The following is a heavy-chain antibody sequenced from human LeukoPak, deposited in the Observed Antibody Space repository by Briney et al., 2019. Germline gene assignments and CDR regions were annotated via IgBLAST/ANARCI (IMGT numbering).Heavy chain of an antibody. CDR1: GFTFSSYA. V-gene: IGHV3-23*01. CDR3: AKDNSNYGEAFDY. CDR2: ISGSGGST. J-gene: IGHJ4*02. D-gene: IGHD4-11*01. Sequence: GGSLRLSCAASGFTFSSYAMSWVRQAPGKGLEWVPAISGSGGSTYYADSVKGRFTISRDNSKNTLYLQMNSLRAEDTAVYYCAKDNSNYGEAFDYWGQGTLVTVSS.